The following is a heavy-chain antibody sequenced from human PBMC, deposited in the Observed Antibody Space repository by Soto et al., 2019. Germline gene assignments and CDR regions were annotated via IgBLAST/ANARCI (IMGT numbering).Heavy chain of an antibody. D-gene: IGHD3-10*01. Sequence: GGSLRLSCAGSGFTFSSYAMSWVRQAPGKGLEWVSAISGSGGSTYYADSVKGRFTISRDNSKNTLYLQMNSLRAEDTAVYYCAKDLHGSEGLNRFCYFYGFDVWGHGTTVTVS. CDR3: AKDLHGSEGLNRFCYFYGFDV. CDR2: ISGSGGST. CDR1: GFTFSSYA. J-gene: IGHJ6*02. V-gene: IGHV3-23*01.